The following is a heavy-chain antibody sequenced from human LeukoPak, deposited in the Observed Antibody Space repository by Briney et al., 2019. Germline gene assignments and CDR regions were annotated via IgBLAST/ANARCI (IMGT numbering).Heavy chain of an antibody. D-gene: IGHD2/OR15-2a*01. Sequence: GGSLRLSCAASGFTFSSYEMNWVRQAPGKGLEWVSYISSSGSTIYYADSVKGRFTISRDNAKNSLCLQMDSLRAEDTAVYYCARNSNRYMDVWGKGTTVTVSS. CDR3: ARNSNRYMDV. CDR2: ISSSGSTI. V-gene: IGHV3-48*03. J-gene: IGHJ6*03. CDR1: GFTFSSYE.